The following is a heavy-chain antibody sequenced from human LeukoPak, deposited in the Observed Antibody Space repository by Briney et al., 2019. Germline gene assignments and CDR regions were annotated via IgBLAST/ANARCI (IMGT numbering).Heavy chain of an antibody. D-gene: IGHD6-19*01. CDR2: IYYSGST. V-gene: IGHV4-39*01. J-gene: IGHJ4*02. CDR1: GGSISSSSYY. CDR3: ARFLVEYSSGGKGDY. Sequence: SSETLSLTCTVSGGSISSSSYYWGWIRQPPGKGLEWIGSIYYSGSTYYNPSLKSRVTISVDTSKNQFSLKLSSVTAADTAVYYCARFLVEYSSGGKGDYWGQGTLVTVSS.